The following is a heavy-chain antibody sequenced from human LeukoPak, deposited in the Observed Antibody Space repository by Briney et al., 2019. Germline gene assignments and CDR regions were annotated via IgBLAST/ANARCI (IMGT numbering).Heavy chain of an antibody. J-gene: IGHJ4*01. CDR2: ISGSGGST. CDR1: RFTFSSYA. V-gene: IGHV3-23*01. CDR3: AXXSLYXXSYSFDX. D-gene: IGHD1-26*01. Sequence: PGGSLRLSCAASRFTFSSYAMSWVRQAPGKGLEWVSAISGSGGSTYYADSVKGRFTISRDNSKNTLYLQMNSLRAEDTAVYYCAXXSLYXXSYSFDXWGXGXXXTVSS.